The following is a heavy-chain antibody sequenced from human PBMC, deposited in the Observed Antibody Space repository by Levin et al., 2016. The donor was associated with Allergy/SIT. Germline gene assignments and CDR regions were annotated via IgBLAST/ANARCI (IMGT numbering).Heavy chain of an antibody. CDR2: IYRTGNT. CDR1: GGSIGGSNYY. Sequence: SETLSLTCTVSGGSIGGSNYYWGWIRQTPGKGLEWIGSIYRTGNTYYSLSLRSRVTISVDTSNNQFSLRLTSVTAADTAVYYCMRERESSSDTWGQGTQVTVSS. J-gene: IGHJ5*02. CDR3: MRERESSSDT. D-gene: IGHD2-2*01. V-gene: IGHV4-39*02.